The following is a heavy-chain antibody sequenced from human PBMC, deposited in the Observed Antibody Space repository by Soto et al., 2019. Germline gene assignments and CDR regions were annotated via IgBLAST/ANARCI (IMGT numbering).Heavy chain of an antibody. J-gene: IGHJ2*01. V-gene: IGHV3-23*01. CDR3: ARKVPGSTTRPDYWYFDL. CDR2: ISGGGDAT. Sequence: EVQLLESGGGLVQPGGSLRLCCAASGFTFISYAMNWVRQAPGKGLQWVSAISGGGDATFYADSVKGRFTISRDNSRNTVTLQMNSLGADDTAVYYCARKVPGSTTRPDYWYFDLWGRGTLVNVSS. CDR1: GFTFISYA. D-gene: IGHD3-10*01.